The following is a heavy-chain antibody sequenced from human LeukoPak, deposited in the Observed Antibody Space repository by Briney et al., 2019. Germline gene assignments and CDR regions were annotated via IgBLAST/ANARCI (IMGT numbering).Heavy chain of an antibody. D-gene: IGHD2-2*02. CDR2: MNPNSGNT. V-gene: IGHV1-8*01. CDR3: ARYRVVVPAAITHRYPYGMDV. J-gene: IGHJ6*02. Sequence: ASVKVSCKASGYTITSYDINWVRQATGQGLEWMGWMNPNSGNTGYAQKFQGRVTMTRNTSISTAYMELSSLRSEDTAVYYCARYRVVVPAAITHRYPYGMDVWGQGTTVTVSS. CDR1: GYTITSYD.